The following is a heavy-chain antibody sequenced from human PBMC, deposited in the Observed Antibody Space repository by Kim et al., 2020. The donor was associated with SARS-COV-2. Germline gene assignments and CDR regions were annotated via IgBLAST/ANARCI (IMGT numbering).Heavy chain of an antibody. CDR2: IHYLGST. CDR3: ARHTSAYSTLDY. J-gene: IGHJ4*02. D-gene: IGHD2-15*01. CDR1: TGSINSGTYY. Sequence: SETLSLTCSLSTGSINSGTYYWVWIRQPPGNGLEFIGKIHYLGSTDYNPSLKSRVTISIDASKTSFSLQLTYVTAADTAVYFCARHTSAYSTLDYWGQG. V-gene: IGHV4-39*01.